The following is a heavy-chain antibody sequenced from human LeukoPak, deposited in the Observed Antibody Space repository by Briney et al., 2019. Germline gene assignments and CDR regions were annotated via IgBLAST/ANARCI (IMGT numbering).Heavy chain of an antibody. D-gene: IGHD6-19*01. J-gene: IGHJ5*02. CDR1: GYTFTGYY. CDR3: ARGGIAVAGTRPNWFDP. CDR2: INPNSGGT. Sequence: SVKVSCKASGYTFTGYYMHWVRQAPGQGLEWMGWINPNSGGTNYAQKFQGRVTMTRDTSISTAYMELSRLRSDDTAMYYCARGGIAVAGTRPNWFDPWGQGTLVTVSS. V-gene: IGHV1-2*02.